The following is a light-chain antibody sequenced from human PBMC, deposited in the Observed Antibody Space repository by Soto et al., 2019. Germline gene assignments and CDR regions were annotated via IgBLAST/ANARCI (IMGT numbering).Light chain of an antibody. Sequence: EIVMTQSPATLSVSPGERATLSCRASQTISSNLAWYQQKPGQSPRLLIHGASTRATVVPARFSGSGYGTDFTLTISILQYEDFAVYYCQQFHNWPPQYTFCQGTKLQIK. CDR2: GAS. CDR3: QQFHNWPPQYT. J-gene: IGKJ2*01. V-gene: IGKV3-15*01. CDR1: QTISSN.